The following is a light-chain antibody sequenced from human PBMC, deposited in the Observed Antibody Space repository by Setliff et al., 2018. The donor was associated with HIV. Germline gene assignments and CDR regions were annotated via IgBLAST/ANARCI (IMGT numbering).Light chain of an antibody. V-gene: IGLV3-21*03. CDR1: NIESKS. CDR2: DDS. Sequence: SYELTQPPSVSVAPGKTARIVCGGNNIESKSVHWYQQKAGQAPVVVVYDDSDRPSGIPERFSGSNPGNTATLTISGVEAGDEADYYCQVWDSSSDHPYVFGTVTKVT. CDR3: QVWDSSSDHPYV. J-gene: IGLJ1*01.